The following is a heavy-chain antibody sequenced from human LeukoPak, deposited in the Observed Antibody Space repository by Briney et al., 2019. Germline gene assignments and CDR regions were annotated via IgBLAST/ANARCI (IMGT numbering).Heavy chain of an antibody. J-gene: IGHJ6*02. CDR2: INPNSGGT. CDR3: ARERLFGVVIITGMDV. CDR1: GYTFTGYY. Sequence: ASVEVPCKASGYTFTGYYMHWVRQAPGQGLEWMGRINPNSGGTNYAQKFQGRVTMTRDTSISTAYMELSRLRSDDTAVYYCARERLFGVVIITGMDVWGQGTTVTVSS. V-gene: IGHV1-2*06. D-gene: IGHD3-3*01.